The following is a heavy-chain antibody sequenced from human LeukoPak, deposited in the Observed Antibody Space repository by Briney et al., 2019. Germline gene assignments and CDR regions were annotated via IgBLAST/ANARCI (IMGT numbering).Heavy chain of an antibody. D-gene: IGHD6-19*01. J-gene: IGHJ4*02. CDR1: GFPFRYFY. Sequence: GALGLSFAGPGFPFRYFYKKWVRPGPGKGVGGGSYISSSSSTIYYADSVKGRFTISRDNAKNSLYLQMNSLRAEDTAVYYCAKVEAVAGTADYWGQGTLVTVSS. CDR3: AKVEAVAGTADY. CDR2: ISSSSSTI. V-gene: IGHV3-48*01.